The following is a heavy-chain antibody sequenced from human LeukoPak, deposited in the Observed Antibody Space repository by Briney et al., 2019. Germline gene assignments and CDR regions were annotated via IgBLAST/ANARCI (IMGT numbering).Heavy chain of an antibody. D-gene: IGHD2-2*01. CDR2: IYHSGRT. V-gene: IGHV4-38-2*01. CDR1: GYSISSGYY. Sequence: PETLSLTCAVSGYSISSGYYWGWLRQPPGKGLEGIGSIYHSGRTYYNPSLKSRVTISVDTSTNQFSLKLSSVTAADTAVYYCARAGGGCSSTSCSPYYYGIDVWGKGTTVTVSS. J-gene: IGHJ6*04. CDR3: ARAGGGCSSTSCSPYYYGIDV.